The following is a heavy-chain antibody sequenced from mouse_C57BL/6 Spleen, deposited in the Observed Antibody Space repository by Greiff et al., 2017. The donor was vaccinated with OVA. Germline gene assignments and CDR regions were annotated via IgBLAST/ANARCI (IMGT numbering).Heavy chain of an antibody. CDR2: IRNKANGYTT. V-gene: IGHV7-3*01. CDR3: ARYNYGSSFSYYFDY. Sequence: EVKLMESGGGLVQPGGSLSLSCAASGFTFTDYYMSWVRQPPGKALEWLGFIRNKANGYTTEYSASVKGRFTISRDNSQSILYLQMNALRAEDSATYYCARYNYGSSFSYYFDYWGQGTTLTVSS. CDR1: GFTFTDYY. J-gene: IGHJ2*01. D-gene: IGHD1-1*01.